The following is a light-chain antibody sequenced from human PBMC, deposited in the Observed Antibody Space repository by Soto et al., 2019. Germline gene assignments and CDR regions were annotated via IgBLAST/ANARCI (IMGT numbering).Light chain of an antibody. CDR3: LHQHNFPLT. Sequence: IHMTLSPSAMSESVGHRVTIICRASQGISNHLVWFQQKSGKVPKRLIYDPSSLQAGVPSRFSGSASGTDFNLTSSSLQPEDFATYNCLHQHNFPLTFGQGTRLEI. CDR1: QGISNH. CDR2: DPS. V-gene: IGKV1-17*03. J-gene: IGKJ5*01.